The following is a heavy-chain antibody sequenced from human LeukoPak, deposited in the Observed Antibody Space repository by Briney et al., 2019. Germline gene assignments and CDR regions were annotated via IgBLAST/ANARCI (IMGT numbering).Heavy chain of an antibody. CDR1: GFTFSSYS. V-gene: IGHV3-74*01. CDR3: ARDSPPYYYDSSGYLDY. D-gene: IGHD3-22*01. Sequence: PGGSLRLSCAASGFTFSSYSMNWVRQAPGKGLVWVSRINSDGSSTSYADSVKGRFTISRDNAKNTLYLQMNSLRAEDTAVYYCARDSPPYYYDSSGYLDYWGQGTLVTVSS. CDR2: INSDGSST. J-gene: IGHJ4*02.